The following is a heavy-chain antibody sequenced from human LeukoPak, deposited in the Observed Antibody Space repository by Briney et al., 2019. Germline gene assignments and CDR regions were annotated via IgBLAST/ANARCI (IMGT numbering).Heavy chain of an antibody. CDR2: ISTGGDST. CDR1: GFTLSSYA. V-gene: IGHV3-23*01. CDR3: AKIRGSYLDY. D-gene: IGHD1-26*01. Sequence: PGGSLRLSCAASGFTLSSYAVSWVRQAPGKGLEWVSAISTGGDSTYYADSVKGRFTISRDNSKNTLYVQMNSLRAEDTALYYCAKIRGSYLDYWGQGTLVTVSS. J-gene: IGHJ4*02.